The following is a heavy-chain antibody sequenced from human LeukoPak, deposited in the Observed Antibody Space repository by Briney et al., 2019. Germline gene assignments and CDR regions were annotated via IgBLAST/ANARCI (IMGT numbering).Heavy chain of an antibody. J-gene: IGHJ6*02. CDR1: GGSISSGGYY. Sequence: SQTLSLTCTGSGGSISSGGYYCSWIRQHPGKGLEWIGYIYYSGSTYYNPSLKSRVTISVDTSKNQFSLKLSSVTAADTAVYYCARDGSSSIFRSFGMDVWGQGTTVTVSS. CDR2: IYYSGST. D-gene: IGHD6-13*01. V-gene: IGHV4-31*03. CDR3: ARDGSSSIFRSFGMDV.